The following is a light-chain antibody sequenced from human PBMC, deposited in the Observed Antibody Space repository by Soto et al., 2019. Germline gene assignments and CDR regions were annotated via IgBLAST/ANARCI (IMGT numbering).Light chain of an antibody. Sequence: EIVMTQSPATLSVSPGERATLSCRASQSVNNNLAWYQQKPGQAPRLLIYGASTRATGIPARFSGSVSVSDFTLTISSLQSEDFAMYYCQQYNNWWTFGQGTKVEIK. CDR1: QSVNNN. CDR2: GAS. CDR3: QQYNNWWT. V-gene: IGKV3-15*01. J-gene: IGKJ1*01.